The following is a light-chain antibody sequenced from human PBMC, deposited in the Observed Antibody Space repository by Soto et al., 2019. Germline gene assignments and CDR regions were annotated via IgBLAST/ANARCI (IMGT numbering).Light chain of an antibody. J-gene: IGKJ1*01. CDR1: QSVSRN. CDR3: QQYNKWPLT. Sequence: EIVMTQSPATLSVSPGERATLSCRASQSVSRNLAWYQQRPGQAPRLLISGASTRATGIAARFSGSGSGREFTLTISSLQSEDFTVYYCQQYNKWPLTFGQGTKVDIK. V-gene: IGKV3-15*01. CDR2: GAS.